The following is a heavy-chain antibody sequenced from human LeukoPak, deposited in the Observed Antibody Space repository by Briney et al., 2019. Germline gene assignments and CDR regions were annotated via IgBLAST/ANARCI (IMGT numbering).Heavy chain of an antibody. D-gene: IGHD3-10*01. CDR2: ISGSVGST. Sequence: GGSLRLSCAASGFTFSSYGMSWVRQAPGKGLEWVSAISGSVGSTYYADSVKGRFTIFRDNSMSTLYLEMNSLRAEDTAVYYCAKHVLLWFGEIDYWGQGTLVTVSS. V-gene: IGHV3-23*01. CDR3: AKHVLLWFGEIDY. J-gene: IGHJ4*02. CDR1: GFTFSSYG.